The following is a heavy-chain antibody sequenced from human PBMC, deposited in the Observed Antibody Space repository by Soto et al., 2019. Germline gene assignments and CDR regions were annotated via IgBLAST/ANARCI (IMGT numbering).Heavy chain of an antibody. D-gene: IGHD2-15*01. CDR3: ARHGYCSGGSCYSWWYFDL. Sequence: EVQLVESGGGLVQPGGSLRLSCAASGFTFSSYEMNWVRQAPGKGLEWVSYISSSGSTIYYADSVKGRFTISRDNAKNSLYLQMNSLRAEDTAVYYCARHGYCSGGSCYSWWYFDLWGRGTLVTVSS. CDR2: ISSSGSTI. J-gene: IGHJ2*01. CDR1: GFTFSSYE. V-gene: IGHV3-48*03.